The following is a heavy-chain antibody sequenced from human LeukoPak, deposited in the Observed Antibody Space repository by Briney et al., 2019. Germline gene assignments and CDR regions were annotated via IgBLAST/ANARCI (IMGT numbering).Heavy chain of an antibody. CDR1: GFAFNTYA. CDR3: AKRDNNDYYTVLHVFDI. Sequence: GGSLRLSCAASGFAFNTYAMTWVRQAPGKGPQWVSGISGSGDRTYYTDSVKGRFTISRDNSKNTLDLQMNSLRAEDTAIYYCAKRDNNDYYTVLHVFDIWGQGTMVTVSS. V-gene: IGHV3-23*01. J-gene: IGHJ3*02. CDR2: ISGSGDRT. D-gene: IGHD3-3*01.